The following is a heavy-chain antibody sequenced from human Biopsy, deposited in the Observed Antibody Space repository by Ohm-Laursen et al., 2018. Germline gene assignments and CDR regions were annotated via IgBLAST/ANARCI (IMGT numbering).Heavy chain of an antibody. Sequence: GTLSLTCTVSGESMGTYYWTWIRQPPGKGLEWIASIYYSGTTNKNPSLKSRVTISVDTSKRQFYLELSSVTAVDTAIYYCARVRGGFLEWFDYWGQGTLITVSS. D-gene: IGHD3-3*01. CDR2: IYYSGTT. CDR3: ARVRGGFLEWFDY. CDR1: GESMGTYY. J-gene: IGHJ5*01. V-gene: IGHV4-59*01.